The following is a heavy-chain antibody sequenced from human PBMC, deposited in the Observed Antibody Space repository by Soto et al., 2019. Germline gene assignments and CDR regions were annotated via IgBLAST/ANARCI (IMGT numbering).Heavy chain of an antibody. CDR2: ISYDGSNK. Sequence: GGSLRLSGAASGFTFSSYGMHWVRQAPGTGLGWVAVISYDGSNKYYADSVKGRFTISRDNSKNTLYLQMNSLRAEDTAVYYCAKGDLRFLEGLSPSGTDVWRQGATVTVSS. D-gene: IGHD3-3*01. J-gene: IGHJ6*01. CDR1: GFTFSSYG. V-gene: IGHV3-30*18. CDR3: AKGDLRFLEGLSPSGTDV.